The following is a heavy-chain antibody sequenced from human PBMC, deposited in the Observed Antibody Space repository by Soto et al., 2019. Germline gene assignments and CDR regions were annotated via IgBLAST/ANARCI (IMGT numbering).Heavy chain of an antibody. J-gene: IGHJ4*02. CDR2: INPDTGST. Sequence: QVRLVPSGAEVQRPGASVNMSCQASGYKFTTSYLHWVRRAPGHGLQWMAMINPDTGSTSYAVTFQGRLSMTADKSTGTLYLGLGSLTSDDTATYYCARQHCSDSSCYFYFYYWGQGTLVSVSS. V-gene: IGHV1-46*01. CDR3: ARQHCSDSSCYFYFYY. CDR1: GYKFTTSY. D-gene: IGHD2-15*01.